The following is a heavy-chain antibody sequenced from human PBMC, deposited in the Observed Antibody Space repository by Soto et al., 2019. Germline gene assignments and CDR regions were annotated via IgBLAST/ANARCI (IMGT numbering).Heavy chain of an antibody. J-gene: IGHJ4*02. V-gene: IGHV1-69*02. CDR1: GGTFSSYT. D-gene: IGHD2-15*01. CDR2: IIPILGIA. Sequence: QVQLVQSGAEVKKPGSSVKVSCKASGGTFSSYTISWVRQAPGQGLEWMGRIIPILGIANYAQKFQGRVTXTXDXXTSTAYMELSSLRSEDTAVYYCARLVHYGGSGFDYWGQGTLVTVSS. CDR3: ARLVHYGGSGFDY.